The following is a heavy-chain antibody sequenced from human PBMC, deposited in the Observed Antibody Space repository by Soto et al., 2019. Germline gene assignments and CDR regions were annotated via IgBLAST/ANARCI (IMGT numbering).Heavy chain of an antibody. J-gene: IGHJ4*01. D-gene: IGHD7-27*01. Sequence: PGEALKISCKGSGYNSGSNWIAWVRQMPGKGLEWVGIIYPGESDTKYSSSFQGKVTIPADKSSGTAYLQWGSLKASDTAMYFCPRHVDNWGVPYYIDSWGQGTLVTVSS. V-gene: IGHV5-51*01. CDR3: PRHVDNWGVPYYIDS. CDR1: GYNSGSNW. CDR2: IYPGESDT.